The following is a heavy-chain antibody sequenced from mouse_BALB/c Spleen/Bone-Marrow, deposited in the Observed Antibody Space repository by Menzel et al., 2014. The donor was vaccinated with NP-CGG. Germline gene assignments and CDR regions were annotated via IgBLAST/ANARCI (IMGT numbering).Heavy chain of an antibody. Sequence: EVKLMESGPELVKPGASMKISCKASGFSFTGYTMNWVKQSHGKNLEWIGLINPYNGGTSYKLKFKGKATLTVDKSFSTAYMELLSLTSEDSAVYYCARADYYFDYWGQGTTLTVSS. CDR2: INPYNGGT. CDR1: GFSFTGYT. J-gene: IGHJ2*01. CDR3: ARADYYFDY. V-gene: IGHV1-18*01.